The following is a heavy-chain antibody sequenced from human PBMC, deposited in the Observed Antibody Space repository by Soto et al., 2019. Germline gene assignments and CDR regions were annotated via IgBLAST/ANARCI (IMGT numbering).Heavy chain of an antibody. CDR2: IIPIFGTA. Sequence: SVKVSCKASGGTFSSYAISWVRQAHGQGLEWMGGIIPIFGTANYAQKFQGRVTITADESTSTAYMELSSLRSEDTAVYYCAREFGYCSGGSCYAFDYWGQGTLVTVSS. CDR1: GGTFSSYA. CDR3: AREFGYCSGGSCYAFDY. V-gene: IGHV1-69*13. D-gene: IGHD2-15*01. J-gene: IGHJ4*02.